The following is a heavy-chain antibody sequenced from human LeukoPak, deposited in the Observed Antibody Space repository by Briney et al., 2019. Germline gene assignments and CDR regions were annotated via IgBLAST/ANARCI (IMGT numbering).Heavy chain of an antibody. J-gene: IGHJ4*02. D-gene: IGHD1-26*01. V-gene: IGHV3-20*04. CDR2: INWNGSST. CDR3: ARASTTRLSGSRDY. Sequence: PGGSLSLSCAASGFTFSNYAMSWVRLAPGKGMEWGTGINWNGSSTGYAGSVKGRFTISRDNIKNTLYLQMNSRRGDDTVVDYCARASTTRLSGSRDYWGQGALVTVFS. CDR1: GFTFSNYA.